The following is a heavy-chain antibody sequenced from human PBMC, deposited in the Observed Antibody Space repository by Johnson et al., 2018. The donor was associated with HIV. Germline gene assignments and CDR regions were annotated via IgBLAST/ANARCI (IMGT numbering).Heavy chain of an antibody. CDR2: IRYDGSNK. V-gene: IGHV3-30*02. J-gene: IGHJ3*02. CDR3: AKARKDYSRNFGVGDVLDI. D-gene: IGHD6-13*01. CDR1: GFTFSSYG. Sequence: VQLVESGGGVVQPGRSLRLSCAASGFTFSSYGMHWVRQAPGKGLEWVAFIRYDGSNKYYADSVKGRFTLSRNNSKKTLYLQMNSLRAEDTAVHYCAKARKDYSRNFGVGDVLDIWGQGTMVIVSS.